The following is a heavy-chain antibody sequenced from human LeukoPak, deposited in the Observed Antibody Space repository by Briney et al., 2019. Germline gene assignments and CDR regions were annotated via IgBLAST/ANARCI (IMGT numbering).Heavy chain of an antibody. J-gene: IGHJ5*02. Sequence: GGSLRLSCAASGFTFSSYAMSWVRQAPGKGLEWVSAISGSGGSTYYADSVKGRFTISRHNSKNTLYLQMNSLRAEDTAVYYCARERLNYYDSSGYQPTWGQGTLVTVSS. CDR3: ARERLNYYDSSGYQPT. D-gene: IGHD3-22*01. CDR2: ISGSGGST. V-gene: IGHV3-23*01. CDR1: GFTFSSYA.